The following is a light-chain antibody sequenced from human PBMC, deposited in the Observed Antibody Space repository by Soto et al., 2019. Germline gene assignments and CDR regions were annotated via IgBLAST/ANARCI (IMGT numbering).Light chain of an antibody. CDR1: SGHSSYA. CDR3: QTWGTGIHV. CDR2: LNSDGSH. V-gene: IGLV4-69*01. Sequence: QLVLTQSPSASASLGASVKLTCTLSSGHSSYAIAWHQQQPEKGPRDLMKLNSDGSHSRGDGIPDRFSGSSSGAERYLTISSLQSEDEADYYCQTWGTGIHVFGTGTTLTVL. J-gene: IGLJ1*01.